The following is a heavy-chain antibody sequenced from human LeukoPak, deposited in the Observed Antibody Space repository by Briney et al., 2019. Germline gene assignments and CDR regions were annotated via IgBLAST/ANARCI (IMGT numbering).Heavy chain of an antibody. CDR2: ISAYNGNT. D-gene: IGHD6-13*01. V-gene: IGHV1-18*01. Sequence: ASVKVSFTASGYTFTSYGISWVRQAPGQGLEWMGWISAYNGNTNYAQKLQGRVTMTTDTSTSTAYMELRSLRSDDTAVYYCATTGGAAAGTRWFDTWGQGTLVTVSA. J-gene: IGHJ5*02. CDR3: ATTGGAAAGTRWFDT. CDR1: GYTFTSYG.